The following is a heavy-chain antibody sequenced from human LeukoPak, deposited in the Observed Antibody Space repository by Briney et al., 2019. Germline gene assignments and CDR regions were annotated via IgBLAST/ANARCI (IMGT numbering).Heavy chain of an antibody. CDR3: AIPRGYSYGYGEDY. J-gene: IGHJ4*02. D-gene: IGHD5-18*01. Sequence: PSETLSLTCTVSGGSISSSSYYCGWIRQPRGKGLEWIGSIYYSGSTYYNPSLKSRVTISVDTSKNQFSLQLSAVTAADTGVYYCAIPRGYSYGYGEDYWGQGTLVTVS. CDR2: IYYSGST. CDR1: GGSISSSSYY. V-gene: IGHV4-39*01.